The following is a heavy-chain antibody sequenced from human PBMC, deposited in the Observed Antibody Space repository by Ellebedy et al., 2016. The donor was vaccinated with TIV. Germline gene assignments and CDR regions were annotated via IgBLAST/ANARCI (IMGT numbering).Heavy chain of an antibody. Sequence: GESLKISXKGSGYTFTSYWIAWVRQVPGKGLEYIGIIHSCDSDTMYSPSFQDQVTISPDKSNNTAYLQWSSLKASDSAMYYWGRLRRATLVYAFDIWGPGTKVTVSS. CDR3: GRLRRATLVYAFDI. CDR2: IHSCDSDT. J-gene: IGHJ3*02. CDR1: GYTFTSYW. D-gene: IGHD4-23*01. V-gene: IGHV5-51*01.